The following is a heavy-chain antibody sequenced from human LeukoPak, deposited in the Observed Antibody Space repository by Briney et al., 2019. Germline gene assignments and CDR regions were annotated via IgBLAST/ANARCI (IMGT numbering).Heavy chain of an antibody. D-gene: IGHD2-2*01. CDR3: ARDQGYCSSTSCGAFDI. CDR1: GGSISSYY. J-gene: IGHJ3*02. V-gene: IGHV4-4*07. Sequence: SETLSLTCTVSGGSISSYYWNWIRQPAGKGLEWIGRIYTSGSTNYNPSLKSRVTMSVDTSKNQFSLKLSSVTAADTAVYYCARDQGYCSSTSCGAFDIWGQGTMVTVSS. CDR2: IYTSGST.